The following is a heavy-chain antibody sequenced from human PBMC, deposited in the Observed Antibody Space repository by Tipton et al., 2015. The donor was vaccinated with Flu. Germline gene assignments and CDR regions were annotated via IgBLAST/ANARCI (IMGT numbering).Heavy chain of an antibody. J-gene: IGHJ4*02. CDR3: AKEETRAAVNGDYVPVFDY. V-gene: IGHV3-30*02. CDR2: IRYDGNEK. CDR1: GFSFSKYR. D-gene: IGHD4-17*01. Sequence: GSLRLSCAASGFSFSKYRMHWVRQAPGKGLEWLTFIRYDGNEKDYADSVKGRATVSRDNSKDTQYLQMNSLRPEDTAIYHCAKEETRAAVNGDYVPVFDYWGQGAAVTVSS.